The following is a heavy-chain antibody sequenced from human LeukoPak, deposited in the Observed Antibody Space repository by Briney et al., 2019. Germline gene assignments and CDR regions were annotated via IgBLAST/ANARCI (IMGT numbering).Heavy chain of an antibody. Sequence: TSETLSLTCTVSGGSISSGDYYWSWIRQPPGKGLEWIGYIYYSGSTYYNPSLKSRVTISVDTSKNQFSLELSSVTAADTAVYYCARGADIVVVPAAYFDYWGQGTLVTVS. CDR3: ARGADIVVVPAAYFDY. J-gene: IGHJ4*02. CDR2: IYYSGST. CDR1: GGSISSGDYY. D-gene: IGHD2-2*01. V-gene: IGHV4-30-4*08.